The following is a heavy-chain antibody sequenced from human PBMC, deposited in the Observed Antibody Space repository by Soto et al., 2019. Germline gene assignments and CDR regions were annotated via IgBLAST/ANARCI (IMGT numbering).Heavy chain of an antibody. CDR1: GFTFSSYS. V-gene: IGHV3-48*02. CDR3: AGAIDF. CDR2: ISTRSDTI. Sequence: VGSVRLSCAASGFTFSSYSMNWVRQAPGKGLEWVSYISTRSDTIFYADSVKGRFTISRDNAKNSLYLQMNSLRDEDTAVYYCAGAIDFWGQGTLVTVSS. J-gene: IGHJ4*02.